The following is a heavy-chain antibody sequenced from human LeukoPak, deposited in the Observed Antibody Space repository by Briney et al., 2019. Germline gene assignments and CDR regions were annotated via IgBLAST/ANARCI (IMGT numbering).Heavy chain of an antibody. J-gene: IGHJ4*02. CDR1: QFTFSNYD. D-gene: IGHD5-12*01. CDR3: AKRGSGRYFDH. Sequence: GGSLRLSCAASQFTFSNYDMSWVRQAPGRGLEWVSVVNSGGSSTSYADSVKGRFTISRDNSENTVYLQMNSLRAEDTAVYYCAKRGSGRYFDHWGQGTLVTVSS. CDR2: VNSGGSST. V-gene: IGHV3-23*03.